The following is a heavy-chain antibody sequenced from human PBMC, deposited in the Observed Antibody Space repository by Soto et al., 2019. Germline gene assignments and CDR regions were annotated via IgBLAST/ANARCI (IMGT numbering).Heavy chain of an antibody. CDR1: GFTFSSYA. J-gene: IGHJ4*02. CDR2: ISYDGSNK. D-gene: IGHD2-21*01. V-gene: IGHV3-30-3*01. Sequence: WGSLRLSCAASGFTFSSYAMHWVRQAPGKGLEWVAVISYDGSNKYYADSVKGRFTISRDNSKNTLYLQMNSLRAEDTAVYYCSRGFYANTSYPRFDFWGQGTLVTVSS. CDR3: SRGFYANTSYPRFDF.